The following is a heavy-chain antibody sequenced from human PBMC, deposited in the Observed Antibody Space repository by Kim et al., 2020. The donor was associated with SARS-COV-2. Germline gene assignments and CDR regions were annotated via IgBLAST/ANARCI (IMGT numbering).Heavy chain of an antibody. CDR3: VKSPDSNYYDSSGSFS. D-gene: IGHD3-22*01. J-gene: IGHJ5*02. CDR2: ASGSADGT. V-gene: IGHV3-23*01. CDR1: GFTFSSYA. Sequence: GGSLRLSCAASGFTFSSYAMSWVRQAPGKGLEWVSSASGSADGTYYADSVKGRFRISRDNSKNTLYLQFDSLRAEDTAIYYCVKSPDSNYYDSSGSFSWGQGTLVTVSS.